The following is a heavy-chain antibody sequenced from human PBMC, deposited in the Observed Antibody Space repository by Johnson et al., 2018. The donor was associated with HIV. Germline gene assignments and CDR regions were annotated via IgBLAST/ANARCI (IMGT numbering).Heavy chain of an antibody. J-gene: IGHJ3*02. CDR2: INWNGGST. D-gene: IGHD1-26*01. Sequence: VQLVESGGGVVQPGRSLRLSCAASGFTFDDYGMSWVRQAPGKGLEWVSDINWNGGSTGYADSVKGRFTIARDDAKNSLYLQMNSLRAEDTALYYCARDRVGATPRTGYDAFDIWGQGTMVTVSP. CDR1: GFTFDDYG. CDR3: ARDRVGATPRTGYDAFDI. V-gene: IGHV3-20*04.